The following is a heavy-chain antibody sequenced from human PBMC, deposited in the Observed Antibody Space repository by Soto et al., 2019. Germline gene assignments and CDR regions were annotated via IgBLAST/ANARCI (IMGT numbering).Heavy chain of an antibody. Sequence: HPGGSLRLSCAASGFTFDDYTMHWVRQAPGKGLEWVSLISWDGGSTYYADSVKGRFTISRDNSKNSLYLQMNSLRTEDTALYYCAKDLWNGGWRVTIFGVATTYYGTDVWGQGTTVTGSS. CDR3: AKDLWNGGWRVTIFGVATTYYGTDV. V-gene: IGHV3-43*01. J-gene: IGHJ6*02. D-gene: IGHD3-3*01. CDR2: ISWDGGST. CDR1: GFTFDDYT.